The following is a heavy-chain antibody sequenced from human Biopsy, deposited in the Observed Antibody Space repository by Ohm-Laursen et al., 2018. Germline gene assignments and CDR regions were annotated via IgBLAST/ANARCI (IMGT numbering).Heavy chain of an antibody. J-gene: IGHJ6*02. V-gene: IGHV1-46*01. CDR1: GYNFGNYY. CDR3: ARESPLRLGVCGAIRCFKEVFGMDV. CDR2: VNPVAEAT. Sequence: ASVKVSCKASGYNFGNYYINWVRKVPGQGLEWLGVVNPVAEATMYAQKFQDRITLTRDASTNTVYMDLTSLTSEDTAVYYCARESPLRLGVCGAIRCFKEVFGMDVWGQGTTVFVSS. D-gene: IGHD2-21*01.